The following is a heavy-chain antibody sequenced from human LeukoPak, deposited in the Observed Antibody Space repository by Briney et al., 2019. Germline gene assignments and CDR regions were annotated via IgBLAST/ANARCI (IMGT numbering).Heavy chain of an antibody. CDR2: RFYSGNT. V-gene: IGHV4-59*13. CDR1: GGSISTYY. CDR3: ARGGGEPFDY. Sequence: SETLSLTCTVSGGSISTYYWSWIRQPPGKGLEWIGYRFYSGNTYSNPSLNTRVTISVDTSENQFSLKLSSVTAADTAVYYCARGGGEPFDYWGQGTLVTVSS. D-gene: IGHD1-26*01. J-gene: IGHJ4*02.